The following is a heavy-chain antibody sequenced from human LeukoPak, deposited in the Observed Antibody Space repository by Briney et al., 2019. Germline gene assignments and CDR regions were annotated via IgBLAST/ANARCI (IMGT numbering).Heavy chain of an antibody. J-gene: IGHJ4*02. CDR2: IKQDGSEI. CDR1: GFTFSSYW. CDR3: ARDKIVGATHFDY. D-gene: IGHD1-26*01. V-gene: IGHV3-7*01. Sequence: GGSLRLSCAASGFTFSSYWMSWVRQAPGKGLEWVANIKQDGSEIYYVDSVKGRFTISRDNDKNSLYLQMNSLRAEDTAVYYCARDKIVGATHFDYWGQGTLVTVSS.